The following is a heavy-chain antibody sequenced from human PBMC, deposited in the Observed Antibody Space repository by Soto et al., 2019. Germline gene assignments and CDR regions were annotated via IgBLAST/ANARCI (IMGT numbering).Heavy chain of an antibody. CDR3: AKAEIELWFSYFDH. CDR1: GFTFSIYP. J-gene: IGHJ4*02. CDR2: ISGKGGST. V-gene: IGHV3-23*01. D-gene: IGHD5-18*01. Sequence: GGSLRLSCEPSGFTFSIYPLSWVRQTPGKGLEWVASISGKGGSTYFADSVKGRFTISRDNSKNTLFLEMNSLRDEDTAVYYCAKAEIELWFSYFDHWGQGT.